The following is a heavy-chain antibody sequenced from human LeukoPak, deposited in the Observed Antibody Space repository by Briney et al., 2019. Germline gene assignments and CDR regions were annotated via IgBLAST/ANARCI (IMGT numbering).Heavy chain of an antibody. V-gene: IGHV3-23*01. CDR3: AKDSDTPGCFDY. D-gene: IGHD2-2*02. CDR2: ITGSGSVT. J-gene: IGHJ4*02. CDR1: GFTFSNYA. Sequence: PGGSPRLSCAASGFTFSNYAMNWVRQAPGKGLEWVSSITGSGSVTNYADSVKGRFAISRDNSKNTVYLQMTSLRADDTAIYFCAKDSDTPGCFDYWGQGTPVIVSS.